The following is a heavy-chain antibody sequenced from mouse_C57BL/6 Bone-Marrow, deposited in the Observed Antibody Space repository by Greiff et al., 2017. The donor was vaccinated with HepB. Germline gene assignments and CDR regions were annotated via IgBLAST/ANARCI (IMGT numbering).Heavy chain of an antibody. J-gene: IGHJ3*01. CDR2: IYPRSGNT. CDR3: ARLRLMSFAY. CDR1: GYTFTSYG. V-gene: IGHV1-81*01. D-gene: IGHD2-12*01. Sequence: VQLQESGAELARPGASVKLSCKASGYTFTSYGISWVKQRTGQGLEWIGEIYPRSGNTYYNEKFKGKATLTADKSSSTAYMELRSLTSEDSAVYFCARLRLMSFAYWGQGTLVTVSA.